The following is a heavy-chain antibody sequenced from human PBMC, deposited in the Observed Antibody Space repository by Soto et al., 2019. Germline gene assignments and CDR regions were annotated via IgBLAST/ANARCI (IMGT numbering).Heavy chain of an antibody. CDR1: GGSISSTNYY. CDR3: ARRWSSATFDY. V-gene: IGHV4-39*01. J-gene: IGHJ4*02. D-gene: IGHD6-25*01. Sequence: SSETLSLTCTISGGSISSTNYYWGWIRQPPGKGLEWIGNIYYSGSTYYNPSLKSRVTISVDTSKNQFSLKLSSVTTADTAVYYCARRWSSATFDYWGQGTLVTVSS. CDR2: IYYSGST.